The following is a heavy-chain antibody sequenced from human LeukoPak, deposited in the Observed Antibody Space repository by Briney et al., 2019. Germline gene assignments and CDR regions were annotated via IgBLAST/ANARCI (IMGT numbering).Heavy chain of an antibody. CDR2: INHSGST. V-gene: IGHV4-34*01. Sequence: PSETLSLTCAVYGGSFSGYYWSWIRQPPGKGLEWIGEINHSGSTNYNPSLKSRVTISVDTSKNQFSLKLSSVTAADTAVYYCARSSPDIVVVPAAIEPELVDYWGQGTLVTVSS. CDR1: GGSFSGYY. D-gene: IGHD2-2*01. J-gene: IGHJ4*02. CDR3: ARSSPDIVVVPAAIEPELVDY.